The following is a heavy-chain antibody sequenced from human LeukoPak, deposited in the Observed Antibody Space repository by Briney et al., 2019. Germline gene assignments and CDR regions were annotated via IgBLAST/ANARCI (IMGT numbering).Heavy chain of an antibody. CDR3: ARDQYCTNGVCYEGFGP. V-gene: IGHV4-39*02. J-gene: IGHJ5*02. CDR2: IYYSGST. CDR1: GGSISSSSYY. Sequence: PSETLSLTCTVSGGSISSSSYYWGWIRQPPGKGLEWIGSIYYSGSTYYNPSLKSRVTISVDTSKNQFSLKLSSVTAADTAVYYCARDQYCTNGVCYEGFGPWGQGTLVTVSS. D-gene: IGHD2-8*01.